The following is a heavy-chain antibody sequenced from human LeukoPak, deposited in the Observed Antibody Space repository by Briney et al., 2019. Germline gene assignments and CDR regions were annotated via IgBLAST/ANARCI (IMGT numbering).Heavy chain of an antibody. V-gene: IGHV4-4*07. J-gene: IGHJ5*02. Sequence: SSETLSLTCTVSGNSFGDYYWSWIRQPAGKGLEWIGRIYTSGSNTYNPSLKSRVTMSVETSKSQFSLNLMSVTAADTAVYYCTRDTGTTGEVKFDPWGQGTLVTVSS. CDR1: GNSFGDYY. CDR2: IYTSGSN. CDR3: TRDTGTTGEVKFDP. D-gene: IGHD4-17*01.